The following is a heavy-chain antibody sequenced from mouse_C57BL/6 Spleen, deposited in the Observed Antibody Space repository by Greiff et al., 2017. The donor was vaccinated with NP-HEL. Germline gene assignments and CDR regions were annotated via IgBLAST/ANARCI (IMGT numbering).Heavy chain of an antibody. V-gene: IGHV1-82*01. Sequence: QVQLQQSGPELVKPGASVKISCKASGYAFSSSWMNWVKQRPGKGLEWIGRLYPGDGDTNYNGKFKGKATLTADKSSSTAYMQLSSLTSEDSAVYFCARLGGMDYWGQGTSVTVSS. CDR3: ARLGGMDY. J-gene: IGHJ4*01. CDR1: GYAFSSSW. CDR2: LYPGDGDT. D-gene: IGHD4-1*01.